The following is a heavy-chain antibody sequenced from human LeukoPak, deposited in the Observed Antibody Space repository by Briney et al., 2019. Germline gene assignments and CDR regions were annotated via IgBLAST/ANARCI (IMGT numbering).Heavy chain of an antibody. D-gene: IGHD6-13*01. CDR2: ISWNSGSI. CDR1: GFTFDDYA. J-gene: IGHJ4*02. CDR3: AKDKAGRGIYYFDY. V-gene: IGHV3-9*01. Sequence: GRSLRLSCAASGFTFDDYAMHWVRQAPGKGLEWVSGISWNSGSIGYADSVKGRFTISGDNAKNSLYLQMNSLRAEDTALYYCAKDKAGRGIYYFDYWGQGTLVTVSS.